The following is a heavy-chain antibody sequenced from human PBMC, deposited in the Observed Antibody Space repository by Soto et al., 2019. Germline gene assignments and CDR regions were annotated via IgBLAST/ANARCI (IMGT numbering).Heavy chain of an antibody. Sequence: PSETLSLTCTVSGGSISSYYWSWIRQPPGKGLEWIGYIYYSGSTNYNPSLKSRVTISVDTSKNQFSLKLSSVTAADTAVYYCARPGIAAAVPTRGYYYYYMDVWGKGTTVTVSS. D-gene: IGHD6-13*01. CDR2: IYYSGST. V-gene: IGHV4-59*08. CDR1: GGSISSYY. CDR3: ARPGIAAAVPTRGYYYYYMDV. J-gene: IGHJ6*03.